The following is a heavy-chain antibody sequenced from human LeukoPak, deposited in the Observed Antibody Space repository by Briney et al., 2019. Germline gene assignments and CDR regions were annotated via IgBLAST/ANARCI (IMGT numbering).Heavy chain of an antibody. CDR2: ISKFGSI. CDR1: GFAFSSYS. CDR3: VRDPDALDF. Sequence: GGSLRLSCEASGFAFSSYSMNWVRQAPGKGLEWVSYISKFGSIYYADSVRGRFTLSRDNAKDSLYLQMNNLRDEDTAVYYCVRDPDALDFWGQGTTVTVSS. V-gene: IGHV3-48*02. J-gene: IGHJ6*02.